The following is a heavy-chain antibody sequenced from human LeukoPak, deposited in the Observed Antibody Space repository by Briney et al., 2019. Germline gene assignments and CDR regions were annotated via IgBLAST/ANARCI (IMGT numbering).Heavy chain of an antibody. V-gene: IGHV3-23*01. Sequence: PGGSLRLSRAASGLTFSSYAMSWVRQAPGKGLDWVSTISGTGGSTYYGDSVKGRFTISRDNSKNTLYLQMNSLRAEDTAVYYCAKESQMWDWGQGTLVTVSS. CDR2: ISGTGGST. CDR1: GLTFSSYA. J-gene: IGHJ4*02. CDR3: AKESQMWD. D-gene: IGHD1-26*01.